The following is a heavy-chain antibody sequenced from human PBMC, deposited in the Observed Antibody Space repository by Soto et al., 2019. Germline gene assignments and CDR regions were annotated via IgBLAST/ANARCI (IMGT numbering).Heavy chain of an antibody. CDR3: ARGLIAATGTGSYNGMDF. D-gene: IGHD6-13*01. CDR2: IIPIFGTA. Sequence: SVKVSCKATGGTFSSYAISWVRQAPGQGLEWMGGIIPIFGTANYARKFQGRVTITADESTSTAYMELSSLRSEDTAVYYCARGLIAATGTGSYNGMDFCGQGTTGTVSS. J-gene: IGHJ6*02. V-gene: IGHV1-69*13. CDR1: GGTFSSYA.